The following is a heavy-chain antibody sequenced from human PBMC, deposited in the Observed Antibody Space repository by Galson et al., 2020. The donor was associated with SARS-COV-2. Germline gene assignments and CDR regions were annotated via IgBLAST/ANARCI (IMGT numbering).Heavy chain of an antibody. Sequence: SETLSLTCTVSGYSVSTTNYWGWVRQPPGRGLEWIGSVYPSGTTYYNPSLKSRVTISVDTSKNQFSLRLDSVTTADTALYYCARQGVNMIVLVTVPGWYFDLWGRGTLVTVSS. CDR2: VYPSGTT. CDR3: ARQGVNMIVLVTVPGWYFDL. J-gene: IGHJ2*01. V-gene: IGHV4-38-2*02. D-gene: IGHD3-22*01. CDR1: GYSVSTTNY.